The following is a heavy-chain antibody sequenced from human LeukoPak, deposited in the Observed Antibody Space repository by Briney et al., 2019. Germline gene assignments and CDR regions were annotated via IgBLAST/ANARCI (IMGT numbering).Heavy chain of an antibody. Sequence: GGSLRLSCAASGFIFSSYSMHWVRQAPGKGLEWVAVISYDGNTKDYADSVKGRFTISRDNSKNTLYLQMNSLRAEDTAVYYCARDGDSSRWDIVYWGQGTLVTVSS. D-gene: IGHD6-13*01. CDR2: ISYDGNTK. CDR1: GFIFSSYS. V-gene: IGHV3-30*03. J-gene: IGHJ4*02. CDR3: ARDGDSSRWDIVY.